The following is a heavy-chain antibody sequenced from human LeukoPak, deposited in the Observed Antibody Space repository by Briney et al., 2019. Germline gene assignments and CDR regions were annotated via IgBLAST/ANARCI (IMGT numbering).Heavy chain of an antibody. D-gene: IGHD4-11*01. CDR2: IDPNSAGTNT. CDR1: GNTFSGSY. V-gene: IGHV1-2*02. CDR3: ARDYSNYHFDY. J-gene: IGHJ4*02. Sequence: ASVRVSCKGSGNTFSGSYVHWVRQAPDQGLEWMGWIDPNSAGTNTNYAQKFQDRVTFTRDASVSAAYMELSRLTTDDTAVYYCARDYSNYHFDYWGQGTMVTVSS.